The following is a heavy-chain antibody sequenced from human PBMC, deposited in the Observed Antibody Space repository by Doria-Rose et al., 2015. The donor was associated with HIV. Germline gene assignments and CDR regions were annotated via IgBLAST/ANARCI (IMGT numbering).Heavy chain of an antibody. CDR3: ARVKGRVTDF. D-gene: IGHD2-15*01. CDR1: GGSFNFYS. V-gene: IGHV4-34*01. Sequence: GTGLLKPSETLSLTCAVYGGSFNFYSWSWIRQPPGKGLEWIGEIDHSGGTNYNTSLESRVAISIDTSKSQFSLNVTSVTAADTAIYYCARVKGRVTDFWGQGTLVTVSS. J-gene: IGHJ4*02. CDR2: IDHSGGT.